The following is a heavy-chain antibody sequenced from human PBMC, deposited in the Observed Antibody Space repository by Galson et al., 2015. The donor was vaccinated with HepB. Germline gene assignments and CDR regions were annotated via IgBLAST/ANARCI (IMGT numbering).Heavy chain of an antibody. Sequence: SLRLSCAASGFTLSSYDMHWVRQATGKGLEWVSAIGTAGDPYYPGSVKGRFTISRENAKNSLYRQMNSLRAGDTAVYYCARGRHYGSGSSDAFDIWGQGTMVTVSS. CDR1: GFTLSSYD. CDR3: ARGRHYGSGSSDAFDI. V-gene: IGHV3-13*05. D-gene: IGHD3-10*01. J-gene: IGHJ3*02. CDR2: IGTAGDP.